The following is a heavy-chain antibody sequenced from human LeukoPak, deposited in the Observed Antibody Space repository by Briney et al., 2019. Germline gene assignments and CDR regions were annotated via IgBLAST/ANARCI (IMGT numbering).Heavy chain of an antibody. CDR2: IHYSGST. D-gene: IGHD3-22*01. J-gene: IGHJ4*02. Sequence: PSETLSLTCTVSGGSISSYYWGWIRQPPGKGLEWIGSIHYSGSTYYNTSLKRRVTISVDTSKKQFCLKLGSVTAADTAVYYCARHRTIYYDNGGYWVWGQGTLVTVSS. CDR1: GGSISSYY. CDR3: ARHRTIYYDNGGYWV. V-gene: IGHV4-39*01.